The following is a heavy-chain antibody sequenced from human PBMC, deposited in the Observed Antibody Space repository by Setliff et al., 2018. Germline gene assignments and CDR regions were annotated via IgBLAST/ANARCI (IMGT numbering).Heavy chain of an antibody. V-gene: IGHV1-69*05. J-gene: IGHJ6*03. CDR3: AREGVDTRSSTDYRYYMDV. CDR2: TIPLFGTT. Sequence: SVKVSCKASGYTFNSYGISWVRQAPGQGLEWMGGTIPLFGTTDYAQKFHGRVTIITDESTSTAYMELSSLTSDDTAVYYCAREGVDTRSSTDYRYYMDVWGQGTTVTAP. CDR1: GYTFNSYG. D-gene: IGHD5-18*01.